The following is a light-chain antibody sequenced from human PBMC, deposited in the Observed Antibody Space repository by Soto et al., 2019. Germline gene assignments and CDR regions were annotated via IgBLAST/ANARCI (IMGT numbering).Light chain of an antibody. Sequence: EIVMTQSPATLSVSPGARATLSCRASQSVSIKLAWYQQKPGQAPRLLIYDASNRATGIPARFSGSGSGTDFTLTISSLEPEDFAVYYCQQRSNWPPITFGQGTKVDIK. CDR2: DAS. J-gene: IGKJ1*01. V-gene: IGKV3-11*01. CDR3: QQRSNWPPIT. CDR1: QSVSIK.